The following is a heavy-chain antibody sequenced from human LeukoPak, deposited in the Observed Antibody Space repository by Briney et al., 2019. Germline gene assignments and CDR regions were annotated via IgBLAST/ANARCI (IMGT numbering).Heavy chain of an antibody. J-gene: IGHJ6*02. Sequence: SETLSLTCTVSGGSISSYYWSWIRQPPGKRLEWIGYIYYSGSTNYNPSLKSRVTISVDTSKNQFSLKLSSVTAADTAVYYCARSTYYDFWSGSHGMDVWGQGTTVTVSS. V-gene: IGHV4-59*01. CDR2: IYYSGST. CDR1: GGSISSYY. CDR3: ARSTYYDFWSGSHGMDV. D-gene: IGHD3-3*01.